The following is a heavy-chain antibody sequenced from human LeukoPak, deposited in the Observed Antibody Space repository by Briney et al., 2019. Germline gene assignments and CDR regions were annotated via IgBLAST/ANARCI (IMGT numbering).Heavy chain of an antibody. D-gene: IGHD5-24*01. V-gene: IGHV7-4-1*02. J-gene: IGHJ4*02. CDR3: ASMRVEMATILEPRSFDY. Sequence: ASVKVSCTASGYTFTSYAMNWVRQAPGQGLEWMGWINTNTGNPTYAQGFTGRFVFSLDTSVSTAYLQISSLKAEDTAVYYCASMRVEMATILEPRSFDYWGQGTLVTVSS. CDR2: INTNTGNP. CDR1: GYTFTSYA.